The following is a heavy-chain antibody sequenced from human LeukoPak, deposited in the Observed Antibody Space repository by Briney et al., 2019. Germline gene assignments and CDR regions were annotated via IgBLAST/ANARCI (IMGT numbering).Heavy chain of an antibody. CDR3: ARGRTLLSTGDGWFDP. Sequence: SETLSLTCAVYGGSFSGYYWSWIRQPPGKGLEWIGEINHSGSTNYNPSLKSRVTISVDTSKNQFSLKLSSVTAADTAVYYCARGRTLLSTGDGWFDPWGQGTLVTVSS. V-gene: IGHV4-34*01. J-gene: IGHJ5*02. CDR2: INHSGST. D-gene: IGHD2-15*01. CDR1: GGSFSGYY.